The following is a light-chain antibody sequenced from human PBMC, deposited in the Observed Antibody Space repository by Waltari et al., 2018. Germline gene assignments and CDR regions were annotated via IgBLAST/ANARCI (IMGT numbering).Light chain of an antibody. CDR1: QSISSY. V-gene: IGKV1-39*01. Sequence: DIQMTQSPSSLSASVGDRVTITCRASQSISSYLNWYQQKPGKAPKLLIYAASSLQSGVPSRFSGSGSGTDFTLTISSLQPEDFATYYCQQSYSTPQLTCGGGTKVEIK. CDR2: AAS. J-gene: IGKJ4*01. CDR3: QQSYSTPQLT.